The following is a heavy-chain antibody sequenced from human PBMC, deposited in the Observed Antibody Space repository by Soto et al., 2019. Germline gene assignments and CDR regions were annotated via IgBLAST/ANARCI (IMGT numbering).Heavy chain of an antibody. CDR2: TSDSSHYI. V-gene: IGHV3-21*01. Sequence: EVQLVESGGGLVKPGGSLRLSCAASGFTFSIYSMNWVRQAPGKGLEWVVSTSDSSHYIYYADSVQGRFTVSRDNAKRTLYLQMDSLRAEDTAVYYCARVRSGGSGYFDYWGQGTLVTVSS. J-gene: IGHJ4*02. CDR1: GFTFSIYS. CDR3: ARVRSGGSGYFDY. D-gene: IGHD2-15*01.